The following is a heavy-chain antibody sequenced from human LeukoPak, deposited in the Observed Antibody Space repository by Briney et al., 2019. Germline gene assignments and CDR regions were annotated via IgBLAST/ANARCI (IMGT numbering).Heavy chain of an antibody. J-gene: IGHJ4*02. V-gene: IGHV3-30*02. CDR2: LRYDGSNK. CDR3: AKESATTTEVYFVC. CDR1: GFTLSIHG. D-gene: IGHD4-23*01. Sequence: GRSLRLSCAAYGFTLSIHGMHWVRQAPGKGREGGAFLRYDGSNKYYTDSPTGRFTLPRDNSKNTLYLQMNSLRAEDTAVYYCAKESATTTEVYFVCWGQGALVTVSS.